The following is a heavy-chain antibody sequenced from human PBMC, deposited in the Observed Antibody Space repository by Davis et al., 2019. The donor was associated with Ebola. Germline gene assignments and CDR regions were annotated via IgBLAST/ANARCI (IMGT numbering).Heavy chain of an antibody. D-gene: IGHD2-15*01. V-gene: IGHV1-69*13. CDR3: AHLGPQRYCSGGGCHGYLDY. CDR2: IIPVFRTA. Sequence: AASVKVSCKAVGDTLTSYAMTWVRQVPGQGLEWMGGIIPVFRTASYAQKFQGRVTITADESTRTAYMELNGLRSEDTAVYYCAHLGPQRYCSGGGCHGYLDYWGQGTLVTVSS. CDR1: GDTLTSYA. J-gene: IGHJ4*02.